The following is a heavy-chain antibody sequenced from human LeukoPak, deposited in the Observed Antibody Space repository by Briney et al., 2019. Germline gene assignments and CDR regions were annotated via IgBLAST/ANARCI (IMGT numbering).Heavy chain of an antibody. CDR3: ARAPRGSYFGLDY. Sequence: PSETLSLTCTVSGGSISSSSYYWGWIRQPPGKGLEWIGSIYYSGSTYYNPSLKSRVTISVDTSKNQFSLKLSSVTAADTAVYYCARAPRGSYFGLDYWGQGTLVTVSS. CDR1: GGSISSSSYY. J-gene: IGHJ4*02. CDR2: IYYSGST. V-gene: IGHV4-39*01. D-gene: IGHD1-26*01.